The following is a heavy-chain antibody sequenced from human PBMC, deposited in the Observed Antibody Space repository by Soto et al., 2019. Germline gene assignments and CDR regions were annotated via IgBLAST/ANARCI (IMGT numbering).Heavy chain of an antibody. CDR1: GGSFCGYY. J-gene: IGHJ4*02. CDR3: ARAMAYYFDY. Sequence: SETLSLTCAVYGGSFCGYYWSWIRQPPGKGLEWIGEINHSGSTNYNPSLKSRVTISVDTSKNQFSLKLSSVTAADTAVYYCARAMAYYFDYWGQGTLVTVSS. D-gene: IGHD5-18*01. V-gene: IGHV4-34*01. CDR2: INHSGST.